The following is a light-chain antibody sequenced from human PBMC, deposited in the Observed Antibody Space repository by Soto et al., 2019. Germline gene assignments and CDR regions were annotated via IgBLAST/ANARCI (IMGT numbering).Light chain of an antibody. CDR2: AAS. V-gene: IGKV1-8*01. CDR1: QGISSY. CDR3: QQYYSYPHT. J-gene: IGKJ1*01. Sequence: AIRMTQSPSSFSASTGDRVTITCRASQGISSYLAWYQQKPGKAPKLLIYAASTLQSGVPSRFSDSGSGTDLTLTISCLQSEDFATYYCQQYYSYPHTFGQGTKVEIK.